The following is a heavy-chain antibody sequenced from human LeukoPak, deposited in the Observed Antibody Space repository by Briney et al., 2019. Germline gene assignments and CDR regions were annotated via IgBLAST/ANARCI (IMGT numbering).Heavy chain of an antibody. J-gene: IGHJ3*02. CDR3: ARGLRSAFDI. Sequence: ASVKVSCKASGYTFTGYYMHWVRQAPGQGLEWMGRINPNSGGTNYAQKFQGRVTMTRNTSISTAYMELSSLRSEDTAVYYCARGLRSAFDIWGQGTMVTVSS. V-gene: IGHV1-2*06. CDR2: INPNSGGT. D-gene: IGHD2-21*01. CDR1: GYTFTGYY.